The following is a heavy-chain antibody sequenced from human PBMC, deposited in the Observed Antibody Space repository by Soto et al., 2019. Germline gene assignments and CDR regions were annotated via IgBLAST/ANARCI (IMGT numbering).Heavy chain of an antibody. V-gene: IGHV3-23*01. CDR3: ARRRSYYDSYYYGMDV. Sequence: EVQLLESGGGLVQPGGSLRLSCAASGFTFSSYAMSWVRQAPGKGLEWVSAISGSGGSTYYADSVKGRFTISRDNSKNTLYLQMNSLRAEDTAVYYCARRRSYYDSYYYGMDVWGQGPTVTVSS. CDR2: ISGSGGST. J-gene: IGHJ6*02. D-gene: IGHD1-26*01. CDR1: GFTFSSYA.